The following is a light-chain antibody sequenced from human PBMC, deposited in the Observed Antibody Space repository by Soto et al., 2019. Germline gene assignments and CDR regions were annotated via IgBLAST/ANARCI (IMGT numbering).Light chain of an antibody. CDR1: SGHRSYI. Sequence: QPVLTQSSSASASLGSSVTFTCTLSSGHRSYIIAWHQQQPGKAPRYLMQFEGSGSSHKGSGVPYRFSGSNSGADRDLTISNLEFEDDADYDGGNWDINSWVFGGGTKLTVL. CDR2: FEGSGSS. J-gene: IGLJ3*02. V-gene: IGLV4-60*02. CDR3: GNWDINSWV.